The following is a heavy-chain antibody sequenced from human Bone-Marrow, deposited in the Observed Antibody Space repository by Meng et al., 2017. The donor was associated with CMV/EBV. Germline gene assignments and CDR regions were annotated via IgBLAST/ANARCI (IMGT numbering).Heavy chain of an antibody. Sequence: GESLKISCAASGFTVSSNYMSWVRQAPGKGLEWVSVIYSGGSTYYADSVKGRFTISRDNSKNTLYLQMNSLRAEDTAVYYCARGPRLGIAAPLYYFDYWGQGTRVTVYS. V-gene: IGHV3-66*02. CDR1: GFTVSSNY. CDR3: ARGPRLGIAAPLYYFDY. CDR2: IYSGGST. D-gene: IGHD6-6*01. J-gene: IGHJ4*02.